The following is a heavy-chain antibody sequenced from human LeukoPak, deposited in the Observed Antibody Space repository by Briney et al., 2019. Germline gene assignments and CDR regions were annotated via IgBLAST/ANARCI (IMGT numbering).Heavy chain of an antibody. V-gene: IGHV1-18*01. D-gene: IGHD2-2*01. J-gene: IGHJ6*02. CDR1: GYTFTSYG. Sequence: ASVKVSCKASGYTFTSYGISWVRQAPGQGLEWMGWISAYNGNTNYAQKLQGRVTMTTDTSTSTAYMELRSLRSDDTAVYYCARDIFVVVPAATSYYYYGMDVWGQGTTVTVSS. CDR3: ARDIFVVVPAATSYYYYGMDV. CDR2: ISAYNGNT.